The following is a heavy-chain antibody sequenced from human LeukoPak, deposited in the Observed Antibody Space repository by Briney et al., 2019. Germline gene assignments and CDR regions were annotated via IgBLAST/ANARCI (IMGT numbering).Heavy chain of an antibody. CDR1: GGTFSSYA. CDR3: ARAPVSPGTTFPVYYFDY. V-gene: IGHV1-69*05. CDR2: IIPIFGTA. J-gene: IGHJ4*02. Sequence: GASVKVSCKASGGTFSSYAISWVRQAPGQGLEWMGGIIPIFGTANYAQKFQGRVTITTDESTSTAYMELSSLRSEDTAVYYCARAPVSPGTTFPVYYFDYWGQGTLVTVSS. D-gene: IGHD1-7*01.